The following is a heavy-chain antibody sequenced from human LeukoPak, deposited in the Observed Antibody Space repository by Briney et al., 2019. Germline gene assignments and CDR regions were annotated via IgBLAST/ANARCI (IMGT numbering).Heavy chain of an antibody. CDR1: GFIFSRYG. Sequence: GESLKISCVASGFIFSRYGMHWVRQAPGKGLEYVSAISNSGGSTYYANSVKGRFTISRDNSKNTLYLQMGSLRGEDMAVYYCARGLITGAAGTYYYYGMDVWGQGTTVTVSS. D-gene: IGHD6-13*01. CDR3: ARGLITGAAGTYYYYGMDV. J-gene: IGHJ6*02. CDR2: ISNSGGST. V-gene: IGHV3-64*01.